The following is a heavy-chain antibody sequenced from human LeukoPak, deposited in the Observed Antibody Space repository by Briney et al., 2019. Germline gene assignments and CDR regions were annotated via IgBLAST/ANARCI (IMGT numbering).Heavy chain of an antibody. J-gene: IGHJ4*02. CDR2: ISPSGDST. D-gene: IGHD3-10*01. CDR3: ARGLYYGSGQYYFDA. V-gene: IGHV3-64*01. CDR1: GFTFSSSY. Sequence: GGSLRLSCAASGFTFSSSYMHWVRQAPGKGLEYVSAISPSGDSTYYTNSMKGRFTISRDNSKNTLILQMGSLTAEDMAVYYCARGLYYGSGQYYFDAWGQDTVVTVSS.